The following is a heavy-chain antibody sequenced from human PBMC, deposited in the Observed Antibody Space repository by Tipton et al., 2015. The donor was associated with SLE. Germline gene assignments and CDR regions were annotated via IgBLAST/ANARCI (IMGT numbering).Heavy chain of an antibody. D-gene: IGHD4-17*01. J-gene: IGHJ4*02. Sequence: TLSLTCTVSGGSISSYYWSWIRQPPGKGLEWIGYIYYSGSTNYNPSLKSRVTISVDTSKNQFSLKLSSVTAADTAVYYCARTTYDGDSFDYWGQGTPVTDSS. CDR3: ARTTYDGDSFDY. V-gene: IGHV4-59*01. CDR1: GGSISSYY. CDR2: IYYSGST.